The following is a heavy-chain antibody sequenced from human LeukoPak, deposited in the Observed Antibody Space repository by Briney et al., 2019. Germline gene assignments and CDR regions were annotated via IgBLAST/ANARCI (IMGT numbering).Heavy chain of an antibody. CDR1: GYTFTSYD. CDR2: INPSGGST. D-gene: IGHD1-26*01. Sequence: ASVKVSCKASGYTFTSYDIDWVRQAPGQGLEWMGIINPSGGSTSYAQKFQGRVTMTRDTSTSTVYMELSSLRSEDTAVYYCARDRFIVGATHFDYWGQGTLVTVSS. V-gene: IGHV1-46*01. CDR3: ARDRFIVGATHFDY. J-gene: IGHJ4*02.